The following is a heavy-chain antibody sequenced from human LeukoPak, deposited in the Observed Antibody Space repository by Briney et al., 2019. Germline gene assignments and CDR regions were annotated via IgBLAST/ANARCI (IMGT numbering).Heavy chain of an antibody. CDR3: ARECGGDCLDYFDY. CDR2: ISDYNGNT. D-gene: IGHD2-21*02. Sequence: ASVKVSCKASGYTFTNYAITWVRQAPGQGLEWMGWISDYNGNTKYAQKLQGRVTMTTDTSTSTAYMELRSLRSDDTAVYYCARECGGDCLDYFDYWGQGTLVTVSS. V-gene: IGHV1-18*01. CDR1: GYTFTNYA. J-gene: IGHJ4*02.